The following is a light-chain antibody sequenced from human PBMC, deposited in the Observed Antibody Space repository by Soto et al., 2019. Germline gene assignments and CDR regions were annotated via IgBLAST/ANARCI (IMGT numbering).Light chain of an antibody. CDR2: LGS. V-gene: IGKV2-28*01. CDR3: MQALQTPYT. J-gene: IGKJ2*01. Sequence: DLVMTQSPLSLPVTPGEPASISCRSSQSLLHSNGYNYLDWYLQKPGQSPQLLIYLGSNRASGVPHMFSGSGSGTDFTLKISRVEAEDVGVYYCMQALQTPYTFGQGTKLEIK. CDR1: QSLLHSNGYNY.